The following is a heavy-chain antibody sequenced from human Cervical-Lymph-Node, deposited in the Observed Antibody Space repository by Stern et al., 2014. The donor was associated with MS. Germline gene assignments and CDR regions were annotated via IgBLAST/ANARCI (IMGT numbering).Heavy chain of an antibody. Sequence: VQLVQSGPGLVKPSETLSLTCTVSGDSISSYYWSWIRQPPGKGLEWIGYVYSSGSTNYNPSLKSRVTISVDTSKSQFSLKLSSVTAADTAVYYCARGAGFRRVTGGSYYFDNWGQGTLVTVSS. J-gene: IGHJ4*02. CDR3: ARGAGFRRVTGGSYYFDN. CDR2: VYSSGST. V-gene: IGHV4-59*01. CDR1: GDSISSYY. D-gene: IGHD6-6*01.